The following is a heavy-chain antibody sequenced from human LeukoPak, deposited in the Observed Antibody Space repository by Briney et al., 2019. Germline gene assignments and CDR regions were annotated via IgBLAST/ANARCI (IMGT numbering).Heavy chain of an antibody. CDR3: ARGVGATTHYFDY. Sequence: SVKVSCKASGGTFSSYAISWVRQAPGQGLEWMGGIIPIFGTANYAQKFQGRVTITADESTSTAYMELSSLRSEDMAVYYCARGVGATTHYFDYWGQGTLVTVSS. CDR2: IIPIFGTA. CDR1: GGTFSSYA. V-gene: IGHV1-69*01. D-gene: IGHD1-26*01. J-gene: IGHJ4*02.